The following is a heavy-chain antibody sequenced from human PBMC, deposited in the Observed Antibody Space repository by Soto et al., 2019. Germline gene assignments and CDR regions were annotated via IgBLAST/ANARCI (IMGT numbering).Heavy chain of an antibody. Sequence: KPGGSLRLSCVVSGFTFSSSAINWVRQAPGKGLEWVSSISSTSTYTHYADSVKGRFTISRDNANNSLFLQMNSLRAEDTAIYYCARDLALAGNYWGQGALVTVSS. D-gene: IGHD6-19*01. CDR2: ISSTSTYT. J-gene: IGHJ4*02. CDR3: ARDLALAGNY. V-gene: IGHV3-21*01. CDR1: GFTFSSSA.